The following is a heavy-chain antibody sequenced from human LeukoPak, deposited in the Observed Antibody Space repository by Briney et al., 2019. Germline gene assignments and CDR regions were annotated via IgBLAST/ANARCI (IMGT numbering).Heavy chain of an antibody. CDR2: ISGSGGST. J-gene: IGHJ3*02. CDR1: GLTFSSYA. V-gene: IGHV3-23*01. CDR3: AKDPPALPYSSSTGCSPVEDAFNI. Sequence: GRCLRLSCAASGLTFSSYAMSWVRQAPGEGLGWVSAISGSGGSTYYAASVEGRFTMSRDNSKNTLYLQKTSLRAEDPTVYYCAKDPPALPYSSSTGCSPVEDAFNIWGQGTLVTVSS. D-gene: IGHD2-2*01.